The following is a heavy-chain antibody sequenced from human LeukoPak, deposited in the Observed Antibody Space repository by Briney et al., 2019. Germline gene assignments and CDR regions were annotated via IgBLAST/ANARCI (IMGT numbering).Heavy chain of an antibody. Sequence: GGSLRLSCAASGFTFSNAWMSWVRQAPGKGLEWVGRIKSKTDGGTTDYAAPVKGRFTISRDDSKNTLYLQMNSLRAEDTAVYYCAKDPYLNPYTVTTAVVDYWGQGTLVTVSS. D-gene: IGHD4-17*01. CDR2: IKSKTDGGTT. J-gene: IGHJ4*02. V-gene: IGHV3-15*01. CDR1: GFTFSNAW. CDR3: AKDPYLNPYTVTTAVVDY.